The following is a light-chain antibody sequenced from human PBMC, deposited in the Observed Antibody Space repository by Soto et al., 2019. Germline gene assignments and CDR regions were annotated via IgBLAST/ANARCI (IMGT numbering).Light chain of an antibody. CDR2: GTN. J-gene: IGLJ3*02. CDR3: ASWDDSQSGFGL. V-gene: IGLV1-44*01. Sequence: QSVLTQPPSASGTPGQRVVISCSGSTSNIGTNPVNWYQQLPGTAPKLLIYGTNQRPSGVPDRFSGSKSGTSASLAISGLQSADEADYYCASWDDSQSGFGLFGGGTQLTVL. CDR1: TSNIGTNP.